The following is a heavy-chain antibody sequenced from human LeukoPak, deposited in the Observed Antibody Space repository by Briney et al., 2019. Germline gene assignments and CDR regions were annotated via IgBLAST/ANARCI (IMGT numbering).Heavy chain of an antibody. J-gene: IGHJ4*02. CDR3: ARVDKQQLVRENY. CDR2: INPNNGGT. D-gene: IGHD6-13*01. V-gene: IGHV1-2*02. CDR1: GFTFSDCY. Sequence: GASVKVSCKASGFTFSDCYFHWVRQAPGQGLEWVGFINPNNGGTLYAQKFQGRVTISSDTSINTAYMEMSSLRFDDTAVYYCARVDKQQLVRENYWGQGTLVTVSS.